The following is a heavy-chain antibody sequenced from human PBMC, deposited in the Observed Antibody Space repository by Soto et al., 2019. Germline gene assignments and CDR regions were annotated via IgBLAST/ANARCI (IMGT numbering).Heavy chain of an antibody. CDR1: GGTFSSYA. CDR3: ARGSGMLVVVSPFDY. V-gene: IGHV1-69*06. J-gene: IGHJ4*02. CDR2: IIPIFGTA. Sequence: SVKVSCKASGGTFSSYAISWVRQAPGQGLEWMGGIIPIFGTANYAQKFQGRVTITADKSTSTAYMELSSLRSEDTAVYYCARGSGMLVVVSPFDYWGQGTLVTVSS. D-gene: IGHD3-22*01.